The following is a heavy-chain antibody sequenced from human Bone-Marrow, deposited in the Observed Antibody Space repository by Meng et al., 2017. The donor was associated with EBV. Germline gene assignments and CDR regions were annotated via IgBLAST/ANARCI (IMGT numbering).Heavy chain of an antibody. CDR3: ARDLGSGSYYVSVTCWFDP. Sequence: QVQPVESGXGVVQPXRCLRSSGAAAGFLFSSYAMHWVRQAPGKGLEWVAVISYDGSNKYYADSVKGRFTISRDNSKNTLYLQMNSLRAEDTAVYYCARDLGSGSYYVSVTCWFDPGGQGTLVTVSS. J-gene: IGHJ5*02. D-gene: IGHD1-26*01. CDR1: GFLFSSYA. CDR2: ISYDGSNK. V-gene: IGHV3-30-3*01.